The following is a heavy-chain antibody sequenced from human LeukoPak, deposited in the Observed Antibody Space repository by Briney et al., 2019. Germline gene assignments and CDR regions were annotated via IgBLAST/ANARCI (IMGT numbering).Heavy chain of an antibody. CDR3: ARGDCSSTICYSPMDV. CDR2: IYRSGST. J-gene: IGHJ6*03. D-gene: IGHD2-2*01. CDR1: GYSISSGYY. V-gene: IGHV4-38-2*02. Sequence: SETLSLTCTVSGYSISSGYYWVWIRQPRGKGLEWIGSIYRSGSTNYNPSLKSRVTISVDTSQNQFSLKVNSVTAADTAVYYCARGDCSSTICYSPMDVWGKGTTVTVSS.